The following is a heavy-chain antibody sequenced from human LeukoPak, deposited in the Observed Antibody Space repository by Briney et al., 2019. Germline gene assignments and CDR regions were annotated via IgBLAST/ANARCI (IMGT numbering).Heavy chain of an antibody. CDR2: ISGSGGST. J-gene: IGHJ3*02. Sequence: GGSLRLSCAASGFTFSSYAMSWVRQAPGKGLEWVSAISGSGGSTYYADSVKGRFTISRDNSKNTLYLQMNSLRAEDTAVYYCAKDITLGFLKWLIEDAFDIWGQGTMVTVSS. V-gene: IGHV3-23*01. D-gene: IGHD3-3*01. CDR1: GFTFSSYA. CDR3: AKDITLGFLKWLIEDAFDI.